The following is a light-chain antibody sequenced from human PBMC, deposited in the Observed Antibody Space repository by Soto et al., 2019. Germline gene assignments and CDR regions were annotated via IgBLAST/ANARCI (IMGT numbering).Light chain of an antibody. J-gene: IGLJ3*02. Sequence: SYELTQPLSVSVALGQTARITCGGNNIESRNVHWYQQRPGQAPVLVIYRDINRPSGIPERFSGSNSGNTATLTITRAQAGDEADYYCQVWDSTTVFGGGTKVTVL. CDR1: NIESRN. CDR2: RDI. CDR3: QVWDSTTV. V-gene: IGLV3-9*01.